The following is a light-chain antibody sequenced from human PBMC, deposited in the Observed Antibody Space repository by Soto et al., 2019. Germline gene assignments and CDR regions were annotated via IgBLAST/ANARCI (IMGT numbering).Light chain of an antibody. V-gene: IGKV1-39*01. J-gene: IGKJ2*01. CDR2: AAS. Sequence: DIQMTQSPSSLSASVGDRVTITCRASQSVNSFLNWYQQKPGKAPKLLLYAASSLQRGVPSRFSGSGSGTDFTLTISSVQPEDFAVYFCQQSDSFPFTFGQGAKLEI. CDR1: QSVNSF. CDR3: QQSDSFPFT.